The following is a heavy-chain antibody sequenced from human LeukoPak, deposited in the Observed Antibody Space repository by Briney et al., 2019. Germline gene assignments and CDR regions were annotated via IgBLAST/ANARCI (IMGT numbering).Heavy chain of an antibody. J-gene: IGHJ4*02. CDR2: ISYDRSNK. CDR3: AREWWELPNYFDY. CDR1: RFSFSSYA. Sequence: GRYLRLSCAASRFSFSSYAMHWQRQAPGKGLEWVAVISYDRSNKYYADSVKGRFTISRDNSKNTLYLQMNSLRAEDTAVYYCAREWWELPNYFDYWGQGTLVTVSS. V-gene: IGHV3-30-3*01. D-gene: IGHD1-26*01.